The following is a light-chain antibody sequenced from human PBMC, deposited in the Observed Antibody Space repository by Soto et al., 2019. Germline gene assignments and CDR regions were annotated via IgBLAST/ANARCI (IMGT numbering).Light chain of an antibody. CDR2: DAS. CDR3: QQYDSLPLT. J-gene: IGKJ4*01. Sequence: DLQMTQSPSSLSASVGDRVTITCQASQDIDTYLVWYQQKPGEVPKVLIFDASSLQTGVPSRFSGSGSGTDFTFTISSLQSDDFATYYCQQYDSLPLTFGGGTKVEMK. CDR1: QDIDTY. V-gene: IGKV1-33*01.